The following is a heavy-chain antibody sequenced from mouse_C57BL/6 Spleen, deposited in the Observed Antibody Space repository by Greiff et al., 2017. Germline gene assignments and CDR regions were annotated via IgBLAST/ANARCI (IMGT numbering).Heavy chain of an antibody. V-gene: IGHV5-17*01. J-gene: IGHJ4*01. CDR2: ISSGSSTI. CDR1: GFTFSDYG. Sequence: VQLKESGGGLVKPGGSLKLSCAASGFTFSDYGMHWVRQAPEKGLEWVAYISSGSSTIYYADTVKGRFTISRDKAKNTLFLQMTSLRSEDTAMYCGGRRRGYDAMDYWGQGTSVTVSS. CDR3: GRRRGYDAMDY.